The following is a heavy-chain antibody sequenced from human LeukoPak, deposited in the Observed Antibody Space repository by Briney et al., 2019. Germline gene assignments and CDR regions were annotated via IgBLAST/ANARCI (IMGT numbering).Heavy chain of an antibody. CDR1: GFTFSSYG. V-gene: IGHV3-23*01. D-gene: IGHD6-13*01. CDR2: ISGSGGST. CDR3: AKVNTGYSSSWYSDFFDY. Sequence: GGTLRLSCAASGFTFSSYGMSWVRQAPGKGLEWVSAISGSGGSTYYADSVKGRFTISRDNSKNTLYLQMNSLRAEDTAVYYCAKVNTGYSSSWYSDFFDYWGQGTLVTVSS. J-gene: IGHJ4*02.